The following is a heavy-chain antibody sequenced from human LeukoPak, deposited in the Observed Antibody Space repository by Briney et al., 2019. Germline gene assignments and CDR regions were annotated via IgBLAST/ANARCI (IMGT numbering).Heavy chain of an antibody. V-gene: IGHV4-59*01. CDR2: IYYSGST. CDR1: GGSISSYY. Sequence: SETLSLTCTASGGSISSYYWSWIRQPPGKGLKWIGYIYYSGSTNYNPSLKSRVTISVDTSKNQFSLRLNSVTAADTAVYYCAREGTMVRGLAFDIWGQGTMVTVSS. J-gene: IGHJ3*02. D-gene: IGHD3-10*01. CDR3: AREGTMVRGLAFDI.